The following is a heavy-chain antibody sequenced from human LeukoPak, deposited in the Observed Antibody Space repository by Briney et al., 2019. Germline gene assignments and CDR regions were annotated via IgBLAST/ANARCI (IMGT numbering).Heavy chain of an antibody. J-gene: IGHJ3*02. V-gene: IGHV4-59*11. D-gene: IGHD3-22*01. CDR2: IYYTGAT. CDR1: GGSISSHY. CDR3: AGLLNNDDRGDPDKFDI. Sequence: SATLSLTCTVSGGSISSHYLSWVRQPPGQGLEWIGYIYYTGATRDNPSLQSRVTISVETPGNELALKANSVTAADAAVECSAGLLNNDDRGDPDKFDIWGQGTVVTVSS.